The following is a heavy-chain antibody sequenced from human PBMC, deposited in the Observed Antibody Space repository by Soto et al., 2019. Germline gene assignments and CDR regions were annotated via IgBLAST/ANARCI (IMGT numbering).Heavy chain of an antibody. J-gene: IGHJ5*02. CDR3: GRVVPADGNWFDP. D-gene: IGHD3-10*01. CDR2: IYYSGST. CDR1: GGSISSYY. Sequence: SETLSLTCTVSGGSISSYYWSWIRQPPGKGLEWIGYIYYSGSTNYNPSLKSRVTISVDTSKNQFSLKLSSVTAADTAVYYCGRVVPADGNWFDPWGQGTLVTVSS. V-gene: IGHV4-59*01.